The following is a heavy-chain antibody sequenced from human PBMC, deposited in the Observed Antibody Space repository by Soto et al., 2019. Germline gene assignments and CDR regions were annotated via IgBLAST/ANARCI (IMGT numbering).Heavy chain of an antibody. Sequence: QVQLQESGPGLVKPSQTLSLTCTVSGGSISSGGYYWSWIRQHPGKGLEWIGDIYYSGSTHYNPSLKSRLMISVDTSKNQFSRKLSSVTGADTAVYYCASGLGYCSSDRCPNWFDSWGQGTLVTVSS. V-gene: IGHV4-31*03. D-gene: IGHD2-2*01. J-gene: IGHJ5*01. CDR1: GGSISSGGYY. CDR3: ASGLGYCSSDRCPNWFDS. CDR2: IYYSGST.